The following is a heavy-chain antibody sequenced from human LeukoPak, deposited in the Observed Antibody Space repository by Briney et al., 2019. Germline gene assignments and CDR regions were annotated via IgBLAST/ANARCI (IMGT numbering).Heavy chain of an antibody. J-gene: IGHJ4*02. CDR3: AKVGGLVPAARNPIDY. Sequence: GGSLRLSCAASGFTFSSYAMSWVRKAPGKGLELVSAISGSGGSTYYADSVKGRFTISRDNSKNTLYLQMNSLRAEETAVYYCAKVGGLVPAARNPIDYWGQGTLVTVSS. V-gene: IGHV3-23*01. D-gene: IGHD2-2*01. CDR2: ISGSGGST. CDR1: GFTFSSYA.